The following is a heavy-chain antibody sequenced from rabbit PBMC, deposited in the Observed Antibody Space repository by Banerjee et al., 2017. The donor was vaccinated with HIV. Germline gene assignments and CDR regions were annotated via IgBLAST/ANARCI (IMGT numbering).Heavy chain of an antibody. Sequence: QSLEESGGDLVKPGASLTLTCTASGFSFSSYYMSWVRQAPGKGLEWIGIIFVGKGNTNYASWVNGRFTISRENTQNTVDLQMNSLTAADTATYFCARYGYAGSSYYPLKLWGQGTLVTVS. CDR1: GFSFSSYY. D-gene: IGHD8-1*01. J-gene: IGHJ3*01. V-gene: IGHV1S7*01. CDR3: ARYGYAGSSYYPLKL. CDR2: IFVGKGNT.